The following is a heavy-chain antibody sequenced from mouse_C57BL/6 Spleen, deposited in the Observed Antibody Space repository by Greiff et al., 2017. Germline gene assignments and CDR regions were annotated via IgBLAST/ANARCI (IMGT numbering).Heavy chain of an antibody. CDR1: GYTFTSYW. CDR2: IDPSDGET. J-gene: IGHJ2*01. Sequence: QVQLQQPGAELVRPGSSVKLSCQASGYTFTSYWMHWVKPRPIQGLEWIGNIDPSDGETPYKGLEWIGQLYPGDGDTNYNGKFKGKATLTADKSSSTAYMQLSSLTSEDSAVYFCAREVLTGSLDYWCQGTTLTVSS. V-gene: IGHV1-52*01. D-gene: IGHD4-1*01. CDR3: AREVLTGSLDY.